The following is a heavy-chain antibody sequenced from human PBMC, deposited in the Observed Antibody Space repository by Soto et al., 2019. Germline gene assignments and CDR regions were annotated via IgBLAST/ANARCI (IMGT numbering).Heavy chain of an antibody. J-gene: IGHJ4*02. V-gene: IGHV1-3*01. CDR1: GYTFTSYA. Sequence: QVQLVQSGAEVKKPGASVKVSCKASGYTFTSYAMHWVRQAPGQRLEWMGWINAGNGNTKYSQKFQGRVTITRDTXAXXAYMELSSLRSEDTAVYYCARDGGALLWFGETLDYWGQGTLVTVSS. CDR2: INAGNGNT. CDR3: ARDGGALLWFGETLDY. D-gene: IGHD3-10*01.